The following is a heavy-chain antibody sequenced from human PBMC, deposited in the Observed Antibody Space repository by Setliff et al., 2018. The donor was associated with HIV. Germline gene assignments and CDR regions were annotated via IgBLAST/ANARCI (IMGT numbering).Heavy chain of an antibody. CDR1: GFTFSSYA. J-gene: IGHJ4*02. Sequence: GGSLRLSCAASGFTFSSYAMTWVRQAPGKGLEWVSVIYSDGGTTYSADSVKGRFTISRDNSKNTLFLQMNSLRPEDTAVYYCARVRLYNTALDYWGQGTLVTVSS. D-gene: IGHD3-3*01. CDR2: IYSDGGTT. CDR3: ARVRLYNTALDY. V-gene: IGHV3-23*03.